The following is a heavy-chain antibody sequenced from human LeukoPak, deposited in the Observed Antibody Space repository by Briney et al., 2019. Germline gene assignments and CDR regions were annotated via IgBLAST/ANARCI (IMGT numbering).Heavy chain of an antibody. CDR2: ISSSSSCI. J-gene: IGHJ4*02. D-gene: IGHD5-18*01. Sequence: GGSLRLSCAASGFTFSSYSMNWVRQAPGKGLEWVSSISSSSSCIYYADSVKGRFTISRDNAKNSLYLQMNSLRAEDTAVYYCARRLVVDTDESFDYWGQGTLVTVSS. V-gene: IGHV3-21*01. CDR1: GFTFSSYS. CDR3: ARRLVVDTDESFDY.